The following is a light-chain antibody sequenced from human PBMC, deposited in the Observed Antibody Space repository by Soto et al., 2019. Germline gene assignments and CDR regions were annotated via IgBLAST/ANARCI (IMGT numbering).Light chain of an antibody. J-gene: IGLJ3*02. CDR2: EVS. CDR1: SSDVGGYNF. Sequence: QSALTQPASVSGSPGQSITISCTGSSSDVGGYNFVSWFQHHPGKAPKLMIYEVSNRPSGVSNRFSGSKSGNTASLTISGLHAEDEAYYYCTSYTASSLWVFGGGTKLTVL. V-gene: IGLV2-14*01. CDR3: TSYTASSLWV.